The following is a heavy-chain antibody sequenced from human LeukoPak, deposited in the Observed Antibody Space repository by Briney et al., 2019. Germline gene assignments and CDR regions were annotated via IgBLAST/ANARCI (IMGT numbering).Heavy chain of an antibody. CDR2: IGTAGEI. J-gene: IGHJ4*02. CDR3: ARSYGDVGGLSDY. Sequence: GGSLRLSCAASGFTFRSYDMHWVRQATGKGLEWVSGIGTAGEIYYPGSVKGRFTISRENAKNSLYLQMNSLRAGDTAVYYCARSYGDVGGLSDYWGQGTLVTVSS. D-gene: IGHD4-17*01. V-gene: IGHV3-13*01. CDR1: GFTFRSYD.